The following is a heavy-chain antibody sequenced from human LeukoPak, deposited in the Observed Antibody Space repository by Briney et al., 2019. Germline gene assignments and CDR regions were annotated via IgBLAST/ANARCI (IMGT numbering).Heavy chain of an antibody. J-gene: IGHJ4*02. V-gene: IGHV3-7*05. Sequence: GGSLRLSCAASGFTFRSDWMSWVRQAPGKGLEWVANINQDGSEKYYVDSVKGRFTISRDNTKNSLYLQMKSLRGEDTAVYYCARDRTLAAILNWGQGTLVTVSS. CDR3: ARDRTLAAILN. CDR1: GFTFRSDW. D-gene: IGHD2-15*01. CDR2: INQDGSEK.